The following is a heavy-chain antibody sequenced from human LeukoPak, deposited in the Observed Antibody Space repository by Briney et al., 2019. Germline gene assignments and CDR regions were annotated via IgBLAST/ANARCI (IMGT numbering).Heavy chain of an antibody. V-gene: IGHV3-21*01. CDR2: ISSSSNI. CDR3: ARGAGYCTSSSCHLWSDY. D-gene: IGHD2-2*01. J-gene: IGHJ4*02. Sequence: GGSLRLSCAASEFTFSSYSMNWVRQAPGKGLEWVSYISSSSNIYYADSVKGRFAVSRDNAKNEMYLQMNSLRAEDTAVYYCARGAGYCTSSSCHLWSDYWGQGTLVTVSS. CDR1: EFTFSSYS.